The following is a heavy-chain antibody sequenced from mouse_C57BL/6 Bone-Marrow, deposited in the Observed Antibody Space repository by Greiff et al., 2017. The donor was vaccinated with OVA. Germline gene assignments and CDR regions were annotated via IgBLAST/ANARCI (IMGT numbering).Heavy chain of an antibody. CDR3: ARRYGNYFDY. V-gene: IGHV5-9*01. CDR2: ISGGGGNT. CDR1: GFTFSSYT. D-gene: IGHD2-1*01. Sequence: DVMLVESGGGLVKPGGSLKLSCAASGFTFSSYTMSWVRQTPEKRLEWVATISGGGGNTYYPDSVKGRFTISRDNAKNTLYLQMSSLRSEDTALYYCARRYGNYFDYWGQGTTLTVSS. J-gene: IGHJ2*01.